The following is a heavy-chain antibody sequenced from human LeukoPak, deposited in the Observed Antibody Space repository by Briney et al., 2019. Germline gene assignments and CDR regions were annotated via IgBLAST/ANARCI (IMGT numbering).Heavy chain of an antibody. Sequence: ASVTVSCKASGYTFTSYYMHWVRQAPGQGLEWMGIINPSGGSTSYSQKFQGRVTMTRDMSTSTVYMELSSVRSEDTAVYYCARAPTPMVRGVIIYYYYYMDVWGKGTTVTVSS. J-gene: IGHJ6*03. V-gene: IGHV1-46*01. CDR1: GYTFTSYY. D-gene: IGHD3-10*01. CDR3: ARAPTPMVRGVIIYYYYYMDV. CDR2: INPSGGST.